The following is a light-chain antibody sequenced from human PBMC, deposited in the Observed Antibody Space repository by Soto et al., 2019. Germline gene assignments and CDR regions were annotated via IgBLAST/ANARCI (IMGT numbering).Light chain of an antibody. CDR3: QQYGSSGT. Sequence: EIVLTQSPGTVSLSPGERASLSWRASQSVSNNYLAWYQQKPGQAPRLLIYGASNRATGIPDRFSGSGSGTDFTLTISRLEPEDFAVYYCQQYGSSGTFGQGTKVDI. V-gene: IGKV3-20*01. J-gene: IGKJ1*01. CDR1: QSVSNNY. CDR2: GAS.